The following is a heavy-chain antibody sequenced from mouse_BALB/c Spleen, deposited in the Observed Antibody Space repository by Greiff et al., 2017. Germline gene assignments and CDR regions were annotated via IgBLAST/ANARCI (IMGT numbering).Heavy chain of an antibody. J-gene: IGHJ2*01. CDR3: ARAYYYGSNYFDY. Sequence: QVQLKESGPGLVAPSQSLSITCTVSGFSLTSYGVHWVRQPPGKGLEWLGVIWAGGSTNYNSALMSRLSISKDNSKSQVFLKMNSLQTDDTAMYYCARAYYYGSNYFDYWGQGTTLTVSS. V-gene: IGHV2-9*02. CDR2: IWAGGST. CDR1: GFSLTSYG. D-gene: IGHD1-1*01.